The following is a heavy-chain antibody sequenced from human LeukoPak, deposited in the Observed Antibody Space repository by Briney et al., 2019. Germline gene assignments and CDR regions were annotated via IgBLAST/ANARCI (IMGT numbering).Heavy chain of an antibody. Sequence: GASVKVSCKASGGTFSSYAISWVRQAPGQGLEWMGGIISIFGTANYAQKFQGRVTITADESTSTAYMELSSLRSEDTAVYYCARDPVYYYGSGSYSTRPHYYGMDVWGQGTTVTVSS. CDR3: ARDPVYYYGSGSYSTRPHYYGMDV. CDR2: IISIFGTA. J-gene: IGHJ6*02. V-gene: IGHV1-69*13. D-gene: IGHD3-10*01. CDR1: GGTFSSYA.